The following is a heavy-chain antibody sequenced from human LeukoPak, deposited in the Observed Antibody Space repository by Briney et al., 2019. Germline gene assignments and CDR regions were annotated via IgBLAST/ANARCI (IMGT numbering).Heavy chain of an antibody. CDR2: VSGSGTNT. Sequence: PGGSLRLSCTASGFTFSTYVMSWVRPAPGRGLEWVASVSGSGTNTFCVDSVKGRFTISRDNSKNTLYLRMISLRADDTAVYYCAKGRSDSWYQFDYWGQGTLVTVSS. V-gene: IGHV3-23*01. CDR1: GFTFSTYV. J-gene: IGHJ4*02. D-gene: IGHD6-13*01. CDR3: AKGRSDSWYQFDY.